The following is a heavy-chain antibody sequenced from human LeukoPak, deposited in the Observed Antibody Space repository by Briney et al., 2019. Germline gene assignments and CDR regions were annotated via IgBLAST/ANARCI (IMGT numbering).Heavy chain of an antibody. CDR3: ARDRADYGGNSGYYFDY. CDR2: ISSSSSTI. J-gene: IGHJ4*02. V-gene: IGHV3-48*02. CDR1: GFTFSSYS. Sequence: GGSLRLSCAASGFTFSSYSMNWVRQAPGKGLEWVSYISSSSSTIYYADSVKGRFTISRDNAKNSLYLQMNSLRDEDMAVYYCARDRADYGGNSGYYFDYWGQGTLVTVSS. D-gene: IGHD4-23*01.